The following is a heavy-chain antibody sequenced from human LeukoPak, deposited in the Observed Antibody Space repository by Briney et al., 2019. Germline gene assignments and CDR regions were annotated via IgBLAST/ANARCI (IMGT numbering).Heavy chain of an antibody. CDR1: GGSISSYY. D-gene: IGHD3-22*01. Sequence: SETLSLTCTVSGGSISSYYWSWIRQPPGKGLEWIGYIYYSGSTNYNPSLKSRVTISVDTSKNQFSLKLSSVTAADTAVYYCARDNPGYYDSSGFDYWGQGTLVTVSS. CDR2: IYYSGST. CDR3: ARDNPGYYDSSGFDY. V-gene: IGHV4-59*01. J-gene: IGHJ4*02.